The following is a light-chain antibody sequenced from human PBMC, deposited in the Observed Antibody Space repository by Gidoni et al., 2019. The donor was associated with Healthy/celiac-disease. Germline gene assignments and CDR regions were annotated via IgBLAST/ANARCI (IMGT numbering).Light chain of an antibody. Sequence: ALTQPAPVSGPPGHSITISCTGTSSDVGGYNYVSWYQQHPGKAPKLMIYDVSNRPSGVSNRFSGSKSGNTASLTISGLQAEDEADYYCSSYTSSSTLVFGGGTKLTVL. CDR1: SSDVGGYNY. CDR2: DVS. J-gene: IGLJ2*01. V-gene: IGLV2-14*03. CDR3: SSYTSSSTLV.